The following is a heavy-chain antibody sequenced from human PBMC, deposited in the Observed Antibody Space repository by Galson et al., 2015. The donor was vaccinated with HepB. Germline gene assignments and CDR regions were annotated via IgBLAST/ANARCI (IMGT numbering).Heavy chain of an antibody. J-gene: IGHJ4*02. D-gene: IGHD3-10*01. CDR3: ARLFSGSYYNPNDY. Sequence: QSGAEVKKAGESLRISCTGSGYSFTSYWISWVRQMPGKGLEWMGRIAPRDSYTNYSPSFQGHVTISADKSISTAYLQWSSLKASDTAMYYCARLFSGSYYNPNDYWGQGTLVTVSS. CDR2: IAPRDSYT. V-gene: IGHV5-10-1*01. CDR1: GYSFTSYW.